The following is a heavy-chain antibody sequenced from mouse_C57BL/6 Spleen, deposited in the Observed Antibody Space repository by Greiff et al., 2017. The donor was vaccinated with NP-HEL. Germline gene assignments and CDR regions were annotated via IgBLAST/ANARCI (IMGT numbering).Heavy chain of an antibody. CDR3: TRDRGITTVVATPFAY. D-gene: IGHD1-1*01. J-gene: IGHJ3*01. CDR1: GFTFSSYA. V-gene: IGHV5-9-1*02. CDR2: ISSGGDYI. Sequence: EVMLVESGEGLVKPGGSLKLSCAASGFTFSSYAMSWVRQTPEKRLEWVAYISSGGDYIYYADTVKGRITISRDNARNTLYLQMSSLKSEDTAMYYCTRDRGITTVVATPFAYWGQGTLVTVSA.